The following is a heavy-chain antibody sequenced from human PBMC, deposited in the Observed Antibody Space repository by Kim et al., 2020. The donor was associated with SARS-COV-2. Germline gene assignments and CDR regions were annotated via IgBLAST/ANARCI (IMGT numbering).Heavy chain of an antibody. J-gene: IGHJ4*02. V-gene: IGHV3-30*04. Sequence: GGSLRLSCAASGFTFSSYNLHWVRQAPGKGLEWVTFISSDGTNKYYAASVKGRFTISRDNSKNTLFLQMNSLRAEDTAVYYCARDRVDSSGWTGFDYWGQGTLVTVSS. CDR1: GFTFSSYN. CDR3: ARDRVDSSGWTGFDY. CDR2: ISSDGTNK. D-gene: IGHD6-19*01.